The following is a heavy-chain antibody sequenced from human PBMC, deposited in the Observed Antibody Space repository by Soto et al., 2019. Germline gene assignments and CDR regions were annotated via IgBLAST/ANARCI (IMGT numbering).Heavy chain of an antibody. Sequence: QVHLQESGPGLVRPSETLSLNCTVSDESNNNYYWNWIRQFAGKGLEWIGYLNYRGETIYNPSLKSRATLSVATSKNQLSLPLRSVTAADTARDHSAREALDRGASDVGMDVWGQGTTVIVSS. CDR3: AREALDRGASDVGMDV. CDR2: LNYRGET. J-gene: IGHJ6*02. D-gene: IGHD1-26*01. V-gene: IGHV4-59*01. CDR1: DESNNNYY.